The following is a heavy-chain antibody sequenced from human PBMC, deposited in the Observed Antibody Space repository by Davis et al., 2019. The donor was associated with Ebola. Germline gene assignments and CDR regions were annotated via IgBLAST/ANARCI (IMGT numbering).Heavy chain of an antibody. D-gene: IGHD3-22*01. Sequence: GESLKISCAASGFTFSSYWMHWVRQAPGKGLVWVSRINSDGSGTTHAGSVKGRFTISRDNSKNTLYLQMNSLRAEDTAVYYCAKVLDTTGYYSYYYYAMDVWGQGTTVTVSS. V-gene: IGHV3-74*03. CDR3: AKVLDTTGYYSYYYYAMDV. CDR1: GFTFSSYW. CDR2: INSDGSGT. J-gene: IGHJ6*02.